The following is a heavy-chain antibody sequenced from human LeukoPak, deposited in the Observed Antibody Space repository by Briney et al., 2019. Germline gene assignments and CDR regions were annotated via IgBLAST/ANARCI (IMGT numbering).Heavy chain of an antibody. CDR2: INPSGRT. D-gene: IGHD1-7*01. J-gene: IGHJ4*02. CDR3: ARAGYNWNYVRYFDY. CDR1: SGSLSDKY. Sequence: PSETLSLTCGVYSGSLSDKYWSWIRQPPGKGLEWIGEINPSGRTNYNPSLKSRVTMSIDTSKNQFSLKLSSVTAADTAVYYCARAGYNWNYVRYFDYWGQGTLVTVSS. V-gene: IGHV4-34*01.